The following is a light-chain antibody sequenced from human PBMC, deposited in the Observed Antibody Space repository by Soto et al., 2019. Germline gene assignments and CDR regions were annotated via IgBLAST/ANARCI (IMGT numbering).Light chain of an antibody. CDR3: QSYDSSLSGSWV. CDR1: SSNIGAGYD. CDR2: GNT. Sequence: QSVLTQPPSVSEAPGQRVTISCTGSSSNIGAGYDVHWYQQLPGTAPKLLIYGNTNRPSGVPDRFSGSKSGTSASLAITGLQGEDEGDYYCQSYDSSLSGSWVFGGGTKVTVL. V-gene: IGLV1-40*01. J-gene: IGLJ3*02.